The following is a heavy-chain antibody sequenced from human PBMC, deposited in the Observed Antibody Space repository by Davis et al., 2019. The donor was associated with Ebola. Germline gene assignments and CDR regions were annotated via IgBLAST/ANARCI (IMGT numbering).Heavy chain of an antibody. CDR3: TTGGSSSWYPDYYYYGMDV. V-gene: IGHV3-15*01. J-gene: IGHJ6*02. CDR2: IKSKTDGRTT. Sequence: ESLKISFSASGFHLSNAWMSLVRQAPGKGPEWVGRIKSKTDGRTTDYAAPVKGRFTISTDDSKNTLYPQMNSLKTGDTAVYYCTTGGSSSWYPDYYYYGMDVWGQGTTVTVSS. CDR1: GFHLSNAW. D-gene: IGHD6-13*01.